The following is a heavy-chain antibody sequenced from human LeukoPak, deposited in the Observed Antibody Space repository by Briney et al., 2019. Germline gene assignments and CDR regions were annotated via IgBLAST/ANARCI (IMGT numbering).Heavy chain of an antibody. Sequence: RSGGSLRLSCAASGFTFSSYAMSWVRQAPGKGLEWVSAISGSGGSTYYADSVKGRFTIFRDNSKNTLYLQMNSLRAEDTAVYYCAKADAPLYYDFWSGYPENDYMDVWGKGTTVTVSS. CDR3: AKADAPLYYDFWSGYPENDYMDV. J-gene: IGHJ6*03. CDR1: GFTFSSYA. CDR2: ISGSGGST. D-gene: IGHD3-3*01. V-gene: IGHV3-23*01.